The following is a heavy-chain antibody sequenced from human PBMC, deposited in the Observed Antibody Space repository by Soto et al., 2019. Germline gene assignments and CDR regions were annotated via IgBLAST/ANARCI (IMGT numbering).Heavy chain of an antibody. V-gene: IGHV4-30-4*01. CDR2: IYYSGST. D-gene: IGHD3-3*02. CDR3: ARGPYGSFHFWGYYGMDV. CDR1: GGSISSGDYY. Sequence: QVQLQESGPGLVKPSQTLSLTCTVSGGSISSGDYYWSWIRQPPGKGLEWIGYIYYSGSTYYNPSLKSRVTISVDTSKNQFSLKLSSVTAADTAVYYCARGPYGSFHFWGYYGMDVWGQGTTVTVSS. J-gene: IGHJ6*02.